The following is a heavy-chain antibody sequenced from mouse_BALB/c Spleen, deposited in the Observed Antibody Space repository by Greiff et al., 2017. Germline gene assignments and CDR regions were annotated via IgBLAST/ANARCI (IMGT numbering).Heavy chain of an antibody. V-gene: IGHV1S29*02. Sequence: VQLQQSGPELVKPGASVKISCKASGYTFTDYNMHWVKQSHGKSLEWIGYIYPYNGGTGYNQKFKSKATLTVDNSSSTAYMELRSLTSEDSAVYYCAREGGDYYFDYWGQGTTLTVSS. CDR3: AREGGDYYFDY. CDR1: GYTFTDYN. CDR2: IYPYNGGT. J-gene: IGHJ2*01.